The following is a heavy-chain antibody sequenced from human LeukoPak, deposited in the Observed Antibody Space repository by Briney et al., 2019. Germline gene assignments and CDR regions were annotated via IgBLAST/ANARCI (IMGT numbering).Heavy chain of an antibody. V-gene: IGHV4-30-4*08. Sequence: SETLSLTCTVSGGSISSGDYYWSWIRQPPGKGLEWIGYIYYSGSTYYNLSLKSRVTISVDTSKNQFSLKLSSVTAADTAVYYCARVFSSYFDYWGQGTLVTVSS. CDR2: IYYSGST. CDR1: GGSISSGDYY. CDR3: ARVFSSYFDY. J-gene: IGHJ4*02.